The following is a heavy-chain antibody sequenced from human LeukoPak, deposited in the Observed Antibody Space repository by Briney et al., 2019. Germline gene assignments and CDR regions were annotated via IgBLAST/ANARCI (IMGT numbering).Heavy chain of an antibody. J-gene: IGHJ5*02. Sequence: PGGSLRLSCAASGFTFSDYYMSWIRQAPGKGLEWVSYISSSGSTIYYADSVKGRFTISRDNAKNSLYLQMNSLRAEDTAVYYCARVPERDETYYYDSSGRNWFDPWGQGTLVTVSS. CDR3: ARVPERDETYYYDSSGRNWFDP. D-gene: IGHD3-22*01. CDR2: ISSSGSTI. V-gene: IGHV3-11*01. CDR1: GFTFSDYY.